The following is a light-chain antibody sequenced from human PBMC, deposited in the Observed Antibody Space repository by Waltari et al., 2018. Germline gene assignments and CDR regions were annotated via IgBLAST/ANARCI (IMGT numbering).Light chain of an antibody. CDR2: LGS. J-gene: IGKJ5*01. Sequence: DIVMTQSPLSLPVTPGEPASISCRSSQSLLHSNGYNYLDWYLQKPGQSPQLLIYLGSNRASGVPDRFSGSGSGTDFTLKISRVEAEDVGGYYCMQARLTFGQGTRLEIK. CDR3: MQARLT. V-gene: IGKV2-28*01. CDR1: QSLLHSNGYNY.